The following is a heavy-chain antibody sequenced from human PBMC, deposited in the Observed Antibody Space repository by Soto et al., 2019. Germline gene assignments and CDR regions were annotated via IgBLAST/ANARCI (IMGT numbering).Heavy chain of an antibody. D-gene: IGHD6-19*01. V-gene: IGHV4-61*01. Sequence: QVQLQESGPGLVKPSETLSLTCTVSGGSVSSGSYYWSWIRQPQGKGLEWIGYLYYSGSTNYNPSLKSRVTISVDTSKNQFSLKLSSVTAADTAVYYCARGLGLQWLGGYYFDYWGQGTLVTVSS. CDR2: LYYSGST. J-gene: IGHJ4*02. CDR1: GGSVSSGSYY. CDR3: ARGLGLQWLGGYYFDY.